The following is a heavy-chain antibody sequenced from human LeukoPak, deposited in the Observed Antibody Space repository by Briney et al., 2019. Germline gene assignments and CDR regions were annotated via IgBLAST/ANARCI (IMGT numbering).Heavy chain of an antibody. D-gene: IGHD2-15*01. CDR3: AKDRGRYCSGGSCVY. CDR1: GFTLSSYA. J-gene: IGHJ4*02. CDR2: ISGSGGST. V-gene: IGHV3-23*01. Sequence: GGSLSLSCAASGFTLSSYAMSWVRQAPGKGLEWVSAISGSGGSTYYADSVKGRFTISRDNSKNTLYLQMNSLRAEDTAVYYCAKDRGRYCSGGSCVYWGQGTLVTVSS.